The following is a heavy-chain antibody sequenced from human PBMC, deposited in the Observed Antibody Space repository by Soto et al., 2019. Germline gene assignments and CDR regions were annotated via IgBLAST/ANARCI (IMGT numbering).Heavy chain of an antibody. CDR1: GGTFSSYA. J-gene: IGHJ6*02. Sequence: SVKVSCKASGGTFSSYAISWVRQAPGQGLELMGGIIPIFGTANYAQKFQGRVTITADESTSTAYMELSSLRSEDTAVYYCARDLKVTHNVYGMDVWGQGTTVTV. V-gene: IGHV1-69*01. CDR2: IIPIFGTA. D-gene: IGHD2-21*02. CDR3: ARDLKVTHNVYGMDV.